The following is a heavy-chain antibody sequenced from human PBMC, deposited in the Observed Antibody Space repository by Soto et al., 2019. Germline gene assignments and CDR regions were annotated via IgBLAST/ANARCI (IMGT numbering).Heavy chain of an antibody. CDR3: AYVPSVATNWFDP. V-gene: IGHV4-4*02. J-gene: IGHJ5*02. Sequence: QVQLQESGPGLVKPSGTLSLTCAVSGGSISSSNWWSWVRQPPGKGLEWIGEIYHSGSTNYNPSPXXRXXISVHKSTTQFSLKLSSVTAAATAVSYCAYVPSVATNWFDPWGQGTLVTVSS. CDR2: IYHSGST. D-gene: IGHD2-15*01. CDR1: GGSISSSNW.